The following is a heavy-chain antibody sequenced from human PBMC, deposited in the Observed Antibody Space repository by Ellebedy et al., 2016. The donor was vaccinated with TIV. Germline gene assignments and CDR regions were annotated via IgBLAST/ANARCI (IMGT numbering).Heavy chain of an antibody. D-gene: IGHD2-8*02. CDR3: AKDWDTVLVVAVAFDI. Sequence: GESLKISXAASGFTFSNYAMSWVRQAPGKGLEWVSHIIGGGSKTYYADSVKGRFTISRDNSENTLSLQMDSLRAEDTAVYYCAKDWDTVLVVAVAFDIWGQGTEVTVSS. CDR2: IIGGGSKT. CDR1: GFTFSNYA. V-gene: IGHV3-23*01. J-gene: IGHJ3*02.